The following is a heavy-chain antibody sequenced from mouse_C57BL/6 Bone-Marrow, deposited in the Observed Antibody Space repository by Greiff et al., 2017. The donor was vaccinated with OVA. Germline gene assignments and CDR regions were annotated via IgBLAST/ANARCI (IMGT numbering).Heavy chain of an antibody. CDR1: GFNINDDY. D-gene: IGHD1-1*01. Sequence: VQLQQSGAELVRPGASVKLSCTASGFNINDDYMHWVKQRPGQGLEWIGWIDPDNGDTKSAPQFQGKATITADTSSNTAYRQLSSLTSEDTAVYYGAFYCYGRRRMDYGGRGTAVTVSA. J-gene: IGHJ4*01. CDR3: AFYCYGRRRMDY. V-gene: IGHV14-4*01. CDR2: IDPDNGDT.